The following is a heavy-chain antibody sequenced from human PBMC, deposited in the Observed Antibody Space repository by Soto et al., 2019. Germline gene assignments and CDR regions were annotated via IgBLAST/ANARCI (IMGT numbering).Heavy chain of an antibody. V-gene: IGHV3-11*06. CDR2: ISSSSSYT. J-gene: IGHJ4*02. Sequence: GGSLRLSCAASGFTFSDYYMSWIRQAPGKGREWVSYISSSSSYTNYADSVKGRFTISRDNAKNSLYLQMNSLRAEDTAVYYCARDLSIAARSFDYWGQGTLVTVSS. D-gene: IGHD6-6*01. CDR1: GFTFSDYY. CDR3: ARDLSIAARSFDY.